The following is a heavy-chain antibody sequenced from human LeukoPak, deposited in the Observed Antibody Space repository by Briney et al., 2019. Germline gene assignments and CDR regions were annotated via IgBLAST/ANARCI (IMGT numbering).Heavy chain of an antibody. Sequence: SVKVSCKASGCAFSSYAVSWLRLAPGQGLEWMGGFIPIAATANYAPKFQGRVTITTDESTRTAYMELSSLGSEDTAVYYCARGPRDGYNLMPYYFDYWGQGTLVTVSS. D-gene: IGHD5-24*01. CDR1: GCAFSSYA. CDR2: FIPIAATA. CDR3: ARGPRDGYNLMPYYFDY. J-gene: IGHJ4*02. V-gene: IGHV1-69*05.